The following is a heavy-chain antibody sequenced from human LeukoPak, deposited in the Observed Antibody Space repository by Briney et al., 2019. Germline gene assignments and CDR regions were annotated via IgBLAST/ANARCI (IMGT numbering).Heavy chain of an antibody. CDR2: MNPNSGNT. V-gene: IGHV1-8*02. CDR3: ARSVATIGYYFDY. D-gene: IGHD5-12*01. J-gene: IGHJ4*02. CDR1: GYTFTSYD. Sequence: VASVKVSCKASGYTFTSYDINWVRQATGQGLEWMGWMNPNSGNTGYAQKFQGRVTMTTDTTTSTAYMELRSLRSDDTAVYYCARSVATIGYYFDYWGQGTLVTVSS.